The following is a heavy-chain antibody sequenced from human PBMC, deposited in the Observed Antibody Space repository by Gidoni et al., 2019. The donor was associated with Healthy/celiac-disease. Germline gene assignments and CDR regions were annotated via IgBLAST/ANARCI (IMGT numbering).Heavy chain of an antibody. CDR2: ISSSSSYI. Sequence: EVQLVESGGGLVKPGGSLRPPCSAHGFTFSSYSMNWVRQAPGKGLEWVSSISSSSSYIYYADSVKGRFTISRDNAKNSLYLQMNSLRAEDTAVYYCASPNYGSGSYFGYWGQGTLVTVS. J-gene: IGHJ4*02. D-gene: IGHD3-10*01. CDR3: ASPNYGSGSYFGY. CDR1: GFTFSSYS. V-gene: IGHV3-21*01.